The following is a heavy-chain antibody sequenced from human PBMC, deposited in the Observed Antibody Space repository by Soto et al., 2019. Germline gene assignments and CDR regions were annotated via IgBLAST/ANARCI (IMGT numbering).Heavy chain of an antibody. CDR3: ARHYSTAWYKVDF. CDR1: VDSMSLYY. CDR2: VYYDGST. D-gene: IGHD6-13*01. Sequence: SETLSLTCTVSVDSMSLYYWGWIRLPPGKGLEWIGYVYYDGSTNYNPSLKGRVTMSVDTSENQFSLKLNSVTAADTAMYYCARHYSTAWYKVDFWGQGTLVTVSS. V-gene: IGHV4-59*08. J-gene: IGHJ4*01.